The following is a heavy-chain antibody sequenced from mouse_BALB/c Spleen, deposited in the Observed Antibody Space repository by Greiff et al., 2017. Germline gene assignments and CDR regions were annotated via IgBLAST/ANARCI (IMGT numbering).Heavy chain of an antibody. D-gene: IGHD2-4*01. V-gene: IGHV5-17*02. J-gene: IGHJ3*01. CDR1: GFTFSSFG. Sequence: EVKVVESGGGLVQPGGSRKLSCAASGFTFSSFGMHWVRQAPEKGLEWVAYISSGSSTIYYADTVKGRFTISRDNPKNTLFLQMTSLRSEDTAMYYCARLYYDYDGWGQGTLVTVSA. CDR2: ISSGSSTI. CDR3: ARLYYDYDG.